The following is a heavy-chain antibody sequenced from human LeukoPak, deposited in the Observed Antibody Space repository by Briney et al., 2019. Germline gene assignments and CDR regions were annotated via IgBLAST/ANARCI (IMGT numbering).Heavy chain of an antibody. CDR2: FDPEDGET. CDR1: GYTLTELS. V-gene: IGHV1-24*01. CDR3: ATDRGYYYDSSGCPLFDY. D-gene: IGHD3-22*01. Sequence: GASVKVSCKVSGYTLTELSMHWVRQAPGKGLEWMGGFDPEDGETIYAQKFQGRVTMTEDTSTDTAYMELSSLRSEDTAVYYCATDRGYYYDSSGCPLFDYWGQGTLVTVSS. J-gene: IGHJ4*02.